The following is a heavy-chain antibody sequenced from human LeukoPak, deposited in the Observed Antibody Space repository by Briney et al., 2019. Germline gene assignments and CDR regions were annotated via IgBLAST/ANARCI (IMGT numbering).Heavy chain of an antibody. CDR2: IYYSGST. CDR3: ARINDYYYGMDV. J-gene: IGHJ6*02. CDR1: GGSISSYY. Sequence: PSETLSLTCTGSGGSISSYYWSWIRQPPGKGLEWIGYIYYSGSTNYNPSLKSGVTISVETSKNEFSVKLTSVTAADTALYYCARINDYYYGMDVWGQGTTVTVSS. V-gene: IGHV4-59*08.